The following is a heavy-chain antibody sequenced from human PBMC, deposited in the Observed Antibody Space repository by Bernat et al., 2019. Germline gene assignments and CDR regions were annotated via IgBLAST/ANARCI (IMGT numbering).Heavy chain of an antibody. CDR3: ARDRRGTDSGGMDV. V-gene: IGHV3-30*19. J-gene: IGHJ6*02. D-gene: IGHD3-16*01. CDR2: ISYDGVNK. CDR1: GFTFSSYV. Sequence: QVQLVESGGGVVQPGRSLRLSCAASGFTFSSYVMHWVRPAPGKGLAWVAVISYDGVNKYYADSVKGRFSISRNNSKNTLYLQMNSLRAEDTAVYYCARDRRGTDSGGMDVWGQGTTVTVSS.